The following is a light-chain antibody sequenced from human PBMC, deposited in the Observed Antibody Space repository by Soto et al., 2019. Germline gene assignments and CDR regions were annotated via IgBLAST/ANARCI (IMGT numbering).Light chain of an antibody. CDR3: SSYAGSNNYV. J-gene: IGLJ1*01. V-gene: IGLV1-44*01. CDR1: SSTIGSKT. Sequence: QSVLTQPPSASGTPGQRVTISCSGSSSTIGSKTLNWYQHLPGSAPKLLIYTTNQRPSGVPDRFSGSKSGTSASLAISGLQPEDEADYYCSSYAGSNNYVFGTGTKVTVL. CDR2: TTN.